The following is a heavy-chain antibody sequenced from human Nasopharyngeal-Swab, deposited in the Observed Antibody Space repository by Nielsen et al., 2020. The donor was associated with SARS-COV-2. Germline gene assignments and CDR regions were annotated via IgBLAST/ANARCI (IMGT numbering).Heavy chain of an antibody. J-gene: IGHJ6*03. CDR3: ARAALYCSGSNCSSNYYYYMDV. Sequence: ASAKVSCKASGYTFTSHALHWVRQAPGQRLEWMGWINAGNGNANYSQKFQDRVTITRDTSASTAYMELTSLRSEDTAVYYCARAALYCSGSNCSSNYYYYMDVWGKGATVTVSS. D-gene: IGHD2-15*01. V-gene: IGHV1-3*01. CDR2: INAGNGNA. CDR1: GYTFTSHA.